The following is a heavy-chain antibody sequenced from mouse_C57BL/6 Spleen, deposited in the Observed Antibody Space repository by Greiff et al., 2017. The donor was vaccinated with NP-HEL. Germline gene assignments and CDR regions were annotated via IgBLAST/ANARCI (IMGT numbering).Heavy chain of an antibody. CDR2: ISNGGGST. Sequence: EVQLQESGGGLVQPGGSLKLSCAASGFTFSDYYMYWVRQTPEKRLEWVAYISNGGGSTYYPDTVKGRFTISRDNAKNTLYLQMSRLKSEDTAMYYCARHENYDWFAYWGQGTLVTVSA. V-gene: IGHV5-12*01. CDR3: ARHENYDWFAY. CDR1: GFTFSDYY. D-gene: IGHD2-4*01. J-gene: IGHJ3*01.